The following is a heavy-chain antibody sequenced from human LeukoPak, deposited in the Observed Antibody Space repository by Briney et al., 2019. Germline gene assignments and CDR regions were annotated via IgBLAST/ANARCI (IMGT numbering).Heavy chain of an antibody. CDR3: ARDRQNNFDY. J-gene: IGHJ4*02. V-gene: IGHV1-2*02. CDR2: INPNSGGT. CDR1: GYTFTGYY. D-gene: IGHD1/OR15-1a*01. Sequence: SVKVSCKASGYTFTGYYMHLVRQAPGQGLEWMGLINPNSGGTNYAQKFHGRVTMTRDTSISTAYMELSRLRSDDTAVYYCARDRQNNFDYWGQGTLVTVSS.